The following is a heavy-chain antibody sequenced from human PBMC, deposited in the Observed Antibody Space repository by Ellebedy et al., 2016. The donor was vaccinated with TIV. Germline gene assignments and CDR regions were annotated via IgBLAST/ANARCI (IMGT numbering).Heavy chain of an antibody. CDR2: IIPIFGTA. Sequence: AASVKVSCKASGGTFSSYAISWVRQAPGQGLEWMGGIIPIFGTANYAQKFQGRVTITADESTSTAYMELSSLRSEDTAVYYCAREVVTAIRRVRGFDAFDIWGQGTMVTVSS. D-gene: IGHD2-21*02. CDR3: AREVVTAIRRVRGFDAFDI. J-gene: IGHJ3*02. V-gene: IGHV1-69*13. CDR1: GGTFSSYA.